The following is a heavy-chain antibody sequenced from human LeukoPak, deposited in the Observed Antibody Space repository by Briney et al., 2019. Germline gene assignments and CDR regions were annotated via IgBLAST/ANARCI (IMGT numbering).Heavy chain of an antibody. J-gene: IGHJ4*02. CDR1: GLTFSSYC. D-gene: IGHD2-21*02. V-gene: IGHV3-21*01. CDR3: ARTRSCGGGFYPWDFHF. CDR2: ISESSTYI. Sequence: GGSLRLSCAASGLTFSSYCMNWVRQAPGKGLEWVSSISESSTYIYYADSVKGRFTVSRDNAKNSLYLQMNSLRAEDTAVYYCARTRSCGGGFYPWDFHFWGQGTPVTVSS.